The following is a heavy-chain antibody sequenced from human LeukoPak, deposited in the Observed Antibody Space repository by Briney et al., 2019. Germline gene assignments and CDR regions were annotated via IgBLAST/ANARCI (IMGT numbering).Heavy chain of an antibody. J-gene: IGHJ3*02. CDR3: SRDGHDMVVFDAFDI. D-gene: IGHD2-2*01. V-gene: IGHV3-21*01. CDR2: ISSSSSYI. Sequence: GSLRLSCAASGFTFSSYSMNWVRQAPGKGLEWGSSISSSSSYICYADSVKGRFTISRDNPKNSPYLQMNSLRAVDTAVYYCSRDGHDMVVFDAFDIWGQGTMVTVSS. CDR1: GFTFSSYS.